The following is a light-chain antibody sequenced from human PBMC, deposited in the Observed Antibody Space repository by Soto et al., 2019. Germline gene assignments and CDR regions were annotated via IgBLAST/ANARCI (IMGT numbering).Light chain of an antibody. CDR1: SSNIGNNY. J-gene: IGLJ2*01. V-gene: IGLV1-51*01. CDR2: DND. Sequence: QSVLTQPPSVSAAPGQKVTISCSGSSSNIGNNYVFWYHQLPGTAPKLLIYDNDKRPSGIPDRFSGSKSGTSATLGITGLQTGDEADYYCATWDRSLSVVVFGGGTKLTVL. CDR3: ATWDRSLSVVV.